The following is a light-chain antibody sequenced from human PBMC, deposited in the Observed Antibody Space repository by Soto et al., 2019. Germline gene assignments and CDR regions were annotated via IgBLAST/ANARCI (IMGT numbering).Light chain of an antibody. V-gene: IGKV1-6*01. Sequence: AVQLTQSPSSLSASVGDRVTITCRASQGIRTDLGWYQQKPGKAPKVLIFGASTLQSGVPSRFSGSGSGTDFTLTISSLQPEDLGTYYCLQYYSYPRTFGQGTKVEIK. J-gene: IGKJ1*01. CDR1: QGIRTD. CDR3: LQYYSYPRT. CDR2: GAS.